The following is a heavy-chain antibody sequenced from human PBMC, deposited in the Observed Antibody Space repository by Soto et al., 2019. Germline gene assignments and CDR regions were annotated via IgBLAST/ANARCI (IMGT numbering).Heavy chain of an antibody. J-gene: IGHJ6*02. CDR1: GFTFSDYY. V-gene: IGHV3-11*06. Sequence: QVQLVESGGGLVKPGGSLRLSCAASGFTFSDYYMSWIRQAPGKGLEWVSYISSSSSYTNYADSVKGRFTISRDNAKNSLYLQMNSLRAEDTAVYYCASTSEQWLPFYYYYNGMDVWGQGTTVTASS. CDR3: ASTSEQWLPFYYYYNGMDV. CDR2: ISSSSSYT. D-gene: IGHD6-19*01.